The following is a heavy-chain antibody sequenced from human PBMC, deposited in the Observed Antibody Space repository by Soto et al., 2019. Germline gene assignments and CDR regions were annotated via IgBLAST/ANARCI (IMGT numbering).Heavy chain of an antibody. CDR1: GYTFKTYD. V-gene: IGHV1-18*01. D-gene: IGHD2-8*01. J-gene: IGHJ6*02. Sequence: VQVVQSGAEVKKPGASVKVSCEASGYTFKTYDIYWVRQAPGQVLEWMGRISAFNGSTEYAQNLQGTGTMTADTPTSTAHMGRRRRTSDDTAVYYCASGRRYCPIDVCYLTRRADVWGPGTTVTVSS. CDR2: ISAFNGST. CDR3: ASGRRYCPIDVCYLTRRADV.